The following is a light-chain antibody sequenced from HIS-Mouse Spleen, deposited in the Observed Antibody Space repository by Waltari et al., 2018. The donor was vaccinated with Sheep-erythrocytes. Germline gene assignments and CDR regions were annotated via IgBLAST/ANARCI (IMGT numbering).Light chain of an antibody. Sequence: SSELTQDPAVSVALGQTVRITCQGDSLRSYYASWYQQKPGQAPVLVIYGKNNRPSGIPDRFSGSSSGNTASLTITGAQAEDEADCYCNSRDSSGNHLVFGGGTK. CDR3: NSRDSSGNHLV. J-gene: IGLJ3*02. CDR1: SLRSYY. CDR2: GKN. V-gene: IGLV3-19*01.